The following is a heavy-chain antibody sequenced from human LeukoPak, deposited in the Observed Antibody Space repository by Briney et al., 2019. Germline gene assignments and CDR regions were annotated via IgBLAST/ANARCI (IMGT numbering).Heavy chain of an antibody. CDR3: AVVRLTMNYYDSSMDV. V-gene: IGHV1-2*02. Sequence: ASVKVCCKASGYTFTSYGISWVRQAPGQGVEWMGWINPNSGGTNYAQKFQGRVTMTRDTSISTAYMELSRLRSDDTAVYYCAVVRLTMNYYDSSMDVWGQGTTVTVSS. CDR1: GYTFTSYG. J-gene: IGHJ6*02. CDR2: INPNSGGT. D-gene: IGHD3-22*01.